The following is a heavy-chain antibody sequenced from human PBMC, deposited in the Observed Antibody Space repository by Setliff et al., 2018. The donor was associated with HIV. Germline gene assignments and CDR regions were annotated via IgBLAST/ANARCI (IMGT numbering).Heavy chain of an antibody. CDR2: IYYSGST. J-gene: IGHJ3*02. CDR3: ARREDDSTGLGAFDI. D-gene: IGHD3-22*01. CDR1: GGSIRSGGYY. V-gene: IGHV4-31*03. Sequence: PSETLSLTCTVSGGSIRSGGYYWSWIRQHPGKGLEWIGYIYYSGSTYHNPSLKSRVTISVDPSKNQFSLKLSSVTAAETAVYYCARREDDSTGLGAFDIWGQGTMVTVSS.